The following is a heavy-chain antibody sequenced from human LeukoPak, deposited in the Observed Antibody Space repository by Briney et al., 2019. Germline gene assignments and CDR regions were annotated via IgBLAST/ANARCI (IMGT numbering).Heavy chain of an antibody. CDR3: ASSIVGAIGY. J-gene: IGHJ4*02. Sequence: VGSLRLSCAASGFTFSSYWMHWVRQAPGKGLVWVSRINNDGSRTSYADSVKGRFTISRDNAKNTLYLQMNSLRAEDTAVYYCASSIVGAIGYWGQGTLVTVSS. D-gene: IGHD1-26*01. CDR1: GFTFSSYW. CDR2: INNDGSRT. V-gene: IGHV3-74*01.